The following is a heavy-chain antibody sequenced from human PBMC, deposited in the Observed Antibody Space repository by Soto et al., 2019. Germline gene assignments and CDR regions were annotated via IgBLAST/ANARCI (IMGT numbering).Heavy chain of an antibody. J-gene: IGHJ6*03. CDR1: GYTFTSYD. V-gene: IGHV1-8*01. CDR3: ARGSEITSTSDYYYYYMDV. D-gene: IGHD2-2*01. CDR2: MNPNSGNT. Sequence: ASVKVSCKASGYTFTSYDINWVRQATGQGLEWMGWMNPNSGNTGYAQKFQGRVTMTRNTSISTAYMELSSLRSEDTAVYYCARGSEITSTSDYYYYYMDVWGKGTTVTVSS.